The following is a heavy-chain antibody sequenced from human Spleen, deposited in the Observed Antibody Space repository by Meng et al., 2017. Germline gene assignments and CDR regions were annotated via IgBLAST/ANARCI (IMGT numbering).Heavy chain of an antibody. Sequence: ASVKVSCKASGYTFTGYYMHWVRQAPGQGLEWMGWINPNSGGTNYAQKFQGRVTMTRDTSISTAYMELSRLRSDDTAVYYCARDDYRVTTVFEYWGQGTLVTVSS. D-gene: IGHD4-17*01. CDR3: ARDDYRVTTVFEY. J-gene: IGHJ4*02. CDR1: GYTFTGYY. CDR2: INPNSGGT. V-gene: IGHV1-2*02.